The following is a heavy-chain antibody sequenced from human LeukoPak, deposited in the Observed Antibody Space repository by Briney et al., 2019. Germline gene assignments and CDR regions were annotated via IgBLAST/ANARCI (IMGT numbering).Heavy chain of an antibody. CDR2: FYYTGST. CDR1: GGSISSYY. J-gene: IGHJ6*03. Sequence: SETLSLTCTVSGGSISSYYWSWIRQPPGKGLEGIGYFYYTGSTNYNPSLKSRVTMSLDTSKNQFSLKLSSVTAADTAVYYCARHIFYYYYMDVWGKGTTVTVSS. CDR3: ARHIFYYYYMDV. V-gene: IGHV4-59*08. D-gene: IGHD3-9*01.